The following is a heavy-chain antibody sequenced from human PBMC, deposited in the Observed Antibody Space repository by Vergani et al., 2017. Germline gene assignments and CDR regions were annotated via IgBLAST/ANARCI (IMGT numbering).Heavy chain of an antibody. CDR3: AKENYGSWSYYNEPLDY. J-gene: IGHJ4*02. CDR2: ISYDGSNK. D-gene: IGHD3-10*01. CDR1: GFTFSSYG. Sequence: QVQLVESGGGVVKPGRSLRLSCAASGFTFSSYGMHWVRQAPGKGLEWVAVISYDGSNKYYADSVKGRFTISRDNSKNTLYLQMNSLRAEDTAVYYCAKENYGSWSYYNEPLDYWGQGTLVTVSS. V-gene: IGHV3-30*18.